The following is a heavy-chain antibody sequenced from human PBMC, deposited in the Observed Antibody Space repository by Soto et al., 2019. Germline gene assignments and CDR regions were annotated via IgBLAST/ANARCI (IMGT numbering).Heavy chain of an antibody. CDR3: ARIPRYSFPTSDDLDS. J-gene: IGHJ4*02. CDR2: ITPIYPTT. CDR1: GGTFYTYT. D-gene: IGHD5-18*01. Sequence: QVQLVQSGAEVRKPGSSVQVSCKASGGTFYTYTFSWVRQAPGQGLEWMGSITPIYPTTNYAEKFQGRLTVTADGSTNTAYMELNSLTSDDTAVYYCARIPRYSFPTSDDLDSWGQGTLVPVSS. V-gene: IGHV1-69*15.